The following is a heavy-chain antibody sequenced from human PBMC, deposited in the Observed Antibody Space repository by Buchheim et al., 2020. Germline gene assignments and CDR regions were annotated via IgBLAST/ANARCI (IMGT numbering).Heavy chain of an antibody. V-gene: IGHV4-4*02. CDR2: IYHSENT. J-gene: IGHJ4*02. CDR3: ARAPYSSSSPRVEY. D-gene: IGHD6-6*01. CDR1: GGSISSSNW. Sequence: QVRLQESGPGLVKPSGTLSLTCAVSGGSISSSNWWSWVRQPPGKGLEWIGEIYHSENTNYNPSLKSRVTMSVDKSKNQFSLKLNSMTAADTAVYYCARAPYSSSSPRVEYWGQGTL.